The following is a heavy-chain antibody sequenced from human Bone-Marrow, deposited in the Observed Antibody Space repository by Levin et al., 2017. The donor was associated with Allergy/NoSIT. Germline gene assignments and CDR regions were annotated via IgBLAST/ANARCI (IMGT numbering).Heavy chain of an antibody. V-gene: IGHV3-15*01. CDR3: TTDLGRSRTRIMITFGGLY. D-gene: IGHD3-16*01. J-gene: IGHJ4*02. CDR1: GFTFSNAW. CDR2: IKSKTDGGTT. Sequence: GGSLRLSCAASGFTFSNAWMSWVRQAPGKGLEWVGRIKSKTDGGTTDYAAPVKGRFTISRDDSKNTLYLQMNSLKTEDTAVYYCTTDLGRSRTRIMITFGGLYWGQGTLVTVSS.